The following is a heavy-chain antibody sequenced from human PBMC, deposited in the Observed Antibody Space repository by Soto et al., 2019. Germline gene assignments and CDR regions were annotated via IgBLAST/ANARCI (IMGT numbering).Heavy chain of an antibody. V-gene: IGHV3-30*18. J-gene: IGHJ5*02. Sequence: GGSLRLSCAASGFTFSSYGMHWVRQAPGKGLEWVAVISYDGSNKYYADSVKGRFTISRDNSKNTLYLQMNSLRAEDTAVYYCAKDSDPYSRDNWFDPWGQGTLVTVSS. CDR1: GFTFSSYG. D-gene: IGHD6-13*01. CDR2: ISYDGSNK. CDR3: AKDSDPYSRDNWFDP.